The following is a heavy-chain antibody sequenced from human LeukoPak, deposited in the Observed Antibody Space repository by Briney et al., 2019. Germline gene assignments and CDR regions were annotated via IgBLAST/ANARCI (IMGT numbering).Heavy chain of an antibody. V-gene: IGHV1-2*02. J-gene: IGHJ6*03. CDR3: ARARRYYDILTGYYNYYYYMDV. CDR2: INPNSGGT. D-gene: IGHD3-9*01. CDR1: GYTFTGYY. Sequence: GASVKVSCKASGYTFTGYYMHWVRQAPGQGLEWMGWINPNSGGTNYAQKFQGRVTMTRDTSISTAYMELSRLRSDDTAVYYCARARRYYDILTGYYNYYYYMDVWGKGTTVTVSS.